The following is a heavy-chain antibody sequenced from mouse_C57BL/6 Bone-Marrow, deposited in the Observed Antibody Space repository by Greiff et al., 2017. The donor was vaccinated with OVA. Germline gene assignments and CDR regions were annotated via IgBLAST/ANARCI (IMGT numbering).Heavy chain of an antibody. CDR3: ARIPYYGSSRYFDV. CDR1: GYSITSDY. CDR2: ISYSGST. J-gene: IGHJ1*03. Sequence: DVKLVESGPGLAKPSQTLSLTCSVTGYSITSDYWNWIRKFPGNKLEYMGYISYSGSTYYNPSLKSRISISRDTSKNQYYLQLNSVTTEDTATYYCARIPYYGSSRYFDVWGTGTTVTVSS. V-gene: IGHV3-8*01. D-gene: IGHD1-1*01.